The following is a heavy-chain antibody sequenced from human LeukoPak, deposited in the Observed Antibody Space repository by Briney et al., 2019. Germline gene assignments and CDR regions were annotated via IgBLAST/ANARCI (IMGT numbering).Heavy chain of an antibody. J-gene: IGHJ4*02. V-gene: IGHV3-53*01. CDR1: GFTVSSNY. CDR2: IYSGGST. CDR3: ARTTPSIVGATGFDY. Sequence: GGSLRLSCAASGFTVSSNYMSWVRQAPGKGLEWVSVIYSGGSTSYAECVEGRFNISRDNSKNTLNLQMNSLRAGDTAVYYCARTTPSIVGATGFDYWGQGTLVTVSS. D-gene: IGHD1-26*01.